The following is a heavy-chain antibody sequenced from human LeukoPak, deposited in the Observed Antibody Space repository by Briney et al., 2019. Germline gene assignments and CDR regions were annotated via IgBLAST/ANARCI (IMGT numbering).Heavy chain of an antibody. CDR1: GFTFSSYS. J-gene: IGHJ4*02. CDR3: ARPRSSSWYYFDY. CDR2: ISSSSSYI. V-gene: IGHV3-21*01. Sequence: GGSLRLSCAASGFTFSSYSMNWVRQAPVKGLEWVSSISSSSSYIYYADSVKGRFTISTDNPKKSLYLQMNSLRAEDTAVYYCARPRSSSWYYFDYWGQGTLVTVSS. D-gene: IGHD6-13*01.